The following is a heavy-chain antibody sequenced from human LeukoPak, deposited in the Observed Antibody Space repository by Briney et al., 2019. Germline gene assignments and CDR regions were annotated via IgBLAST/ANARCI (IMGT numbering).Heavy chain of an antibody. CDR1: GGSISSGDYY. D-gene: IGHD6-6*01. V-gene: IGHV4-30-4*01. Sequence: SETLSLTCTVSGGSISSGDYYWSWIRQPPGKGLEWIGYIYYSGSTYYNPSLKSRVTISVDTSKNQFSLKLSSVTAADTAVYYCARDSLIAARLMAPRYGMDVWGQGTTVTVSS. J-gene: IGHJ6*02. CDR2: IYYSGST. CDR3: ARDSLIAARLMAPRYGMDV.